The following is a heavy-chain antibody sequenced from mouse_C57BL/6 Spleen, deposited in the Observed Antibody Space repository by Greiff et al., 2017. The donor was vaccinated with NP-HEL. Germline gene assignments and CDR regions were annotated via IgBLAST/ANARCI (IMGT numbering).Heavy chain of an antibody. Sequence: VQLVESGAELVRPGASVTLSCKASGYTFTDYEMHWVKQTPVHGLEWIGAIDPETGGTAYNQKFKGKAILTADKSSSTAYMELRSLTSEDSAVYYCTRADYDGPYYAMDYWGQGTSVTVSS. D-gene: IGHD2-4*01. J-gene: IGHJ4*01. CDR2: IDPETGGT. CDR1: GYTFTDYE. V-gene: IGHV1-15*01. CDR3: TRADYDGPYYAMDY.